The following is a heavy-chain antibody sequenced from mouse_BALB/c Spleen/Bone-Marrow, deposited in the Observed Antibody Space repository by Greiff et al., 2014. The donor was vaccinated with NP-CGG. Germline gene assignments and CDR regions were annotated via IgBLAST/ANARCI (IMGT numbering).Heavy chain of an antibody. J-gene: IGHJ4*01. D-gene: IGHD2-13*01. V-gene: IGHV5-4*02. Sequence: VQLKESGGGLVKPGGSLKLSCAASGFTFSDYYMFWVRQTPEKRLEWVATISDGVSYAYYPDSVKGRFTISRDNARNNLYLQMSSLKSEDTAMYYCARAPPYDFYAMDYWGQGTSFTVSS. CDR3: ARAPPYDFYAMDY. CDR1: GFTFSDYY. CDR2: ISDGVSYA.